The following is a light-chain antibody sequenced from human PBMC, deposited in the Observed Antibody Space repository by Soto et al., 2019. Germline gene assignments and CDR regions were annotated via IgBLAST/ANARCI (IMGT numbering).Light chain of an antibody. CDR3: QQYHDSPMNT. V-gene: IGKV3-20*01. Sequence: VLPQSPDTLSLSPGDRATLSCRASQSVRSTFLAWYQQKPGQAPRLLIYGASNRAAGIPERFSGSASGTEVTLTISRLEPDDSAVYYCQQYHDSPMNTFGQGNKLQIK. CDR1: QSVRSTF. J-gene: IGKJ2*01. CDR2: GAS.